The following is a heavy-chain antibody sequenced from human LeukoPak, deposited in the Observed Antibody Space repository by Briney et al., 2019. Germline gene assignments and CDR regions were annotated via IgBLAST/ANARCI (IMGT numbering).Heavy chain of an antibody. CDR3: ARDRGLYYYGSGSYYFRNFDY. CDR2: ISGYNGNT. D-gene: IGHD3-10*01. J-gene: IGHJ4*02. Sequence: ASVKVSCKASGYTFISYGISWVRHAPGQGLEWMGWISGYNGNTNYAQKVQGRVTMTTDTSTSTTYMELRSLRSDDTAVYYCARDRGLYYYGSGSYYFRNFDYWGQGTLVTVSS. V-gene: IGHV1-18*01. CDR1: GYTFISYG.